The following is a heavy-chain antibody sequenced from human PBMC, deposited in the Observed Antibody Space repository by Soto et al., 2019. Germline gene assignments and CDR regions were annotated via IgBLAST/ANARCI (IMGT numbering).Heavy chain of an antibody. CDR2: IRSKAYGGTT. CDR3: TRDGDYDYVWGSYRYIDY. D-gene: IGHD3-16*02. J-gene: IGHJ4*02. V-gene: IGHV3-49*03. CDR1: GFTFGDYA. Sequence: GSLLLACPASGFTFGDYAMSWFRQAPGKGLEWVGFIRSKAYGGTTEYAASVKGRFTISRDDSKSIAYLQMNSLKNEDTAVYYCTRDGDYDYVWGSYRYIDYWGQGTLVTVSS.